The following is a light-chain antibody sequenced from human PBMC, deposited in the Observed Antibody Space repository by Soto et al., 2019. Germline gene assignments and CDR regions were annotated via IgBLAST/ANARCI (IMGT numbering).Light chain of an antibody. V-gene: IGLV1-40*01. CDR3: QSYYGSLSRPV. CDR1: SSNIGAGYD. CDR2: GNS. J-gene: IGLJ1*01. Sequence: QAVVTQPPSVSGAPGQRVTISCTGSSSNIGAGYDVHWYQQLPGTAPKLLIYGNSNRPSGVPDRFSGSKSGPSASLAITGLHAEDEAHSCCQSYYGSLSRPVFGFG.